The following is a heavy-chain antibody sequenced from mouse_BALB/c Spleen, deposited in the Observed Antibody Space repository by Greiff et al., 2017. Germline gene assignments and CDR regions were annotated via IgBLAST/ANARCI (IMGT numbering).Heavy chain of an antibody. Sequence: VKLQQSGAELVRPGVSVKISCKGSGYTFTDYAMHWVKQSHAKSLEWIGVISTYYGDASYNQKFKGKATMTVDKSSSTAYMELARLTSEDSAIYYCARSELGRRAMDYWGQGTSVTVSS. CDR3: ARSELGRRAMDY. CDR1: GYTFTDYA. V-gene: IGHV1S137*01. D-gene: IGHD4-1*01. CDR2: ISTYYGDA. J-gene: IGHJ4*01.